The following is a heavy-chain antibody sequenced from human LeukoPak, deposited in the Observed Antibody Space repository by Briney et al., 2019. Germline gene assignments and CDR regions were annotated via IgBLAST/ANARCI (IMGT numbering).Heavy chain of an antibody. D-gene: IGHD1-7*01. CDR2: ISAYNGNT. V-gene: IGHV1-18*01. CDR1: GYTFTSYG. Sequence: ASVKVSCKASGYTFTSYGISWVRQAPGQGLEWMGWISAYNGNTNYAQKLQGRVTMTTDTSTRTAYMELRSLRSDDTAVYYCARGNWNYVAFYFDYWGQGTLVTVSS. CDR3: ARGNWNYVAFYFDY. J-gene: IGHJ4*02.